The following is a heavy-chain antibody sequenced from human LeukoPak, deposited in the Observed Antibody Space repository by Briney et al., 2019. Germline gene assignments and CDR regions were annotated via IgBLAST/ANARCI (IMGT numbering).Heavy chain of an antibody. J-gene: IGHJ4*02. V-gene: IGHV1-18*01. CDR3: ARDYGDNSYFFDY. Sequence: GASVKVSCKASDYTFTRFGVSWVRQAPGQGPEWMGWISAYNDNRHYAQKFQGRVTLTTDTSTSTAYLELRSLRSDDTAVYFCARDYGDNSYFFDYWGQGTLVTVSS. CDR1: DYTFTRFG. CDR2: ISAYNDNR. D-gene: IGHD4-17*01.